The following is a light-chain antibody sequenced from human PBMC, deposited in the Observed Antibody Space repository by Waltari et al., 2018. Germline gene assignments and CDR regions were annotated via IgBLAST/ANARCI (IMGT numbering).Light chain of an antibody. J-gene: IGLJ3*02. CDR1: SGHIDYP. CDR3: QTWGTGIWV. CDR2: VNNDGSH. Sequence: QLVLTQSPSASASLGASVKITCTLSSGHIDYPIAWHQQHSNKGPRYLLKVNNDGSHYRGDGIPGRFSGSNSGAERYLIISSLQSEDEADYYCQTWGTGIWVFGGGTRLTVL. V-gene: IGLV4-69*01.